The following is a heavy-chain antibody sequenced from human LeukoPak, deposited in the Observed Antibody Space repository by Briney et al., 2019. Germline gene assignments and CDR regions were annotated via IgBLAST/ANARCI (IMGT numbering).Heavy chain of an antibody. CDR1: GFTFSSYA. CDR2: IDSSSSYI. V-gene: IGHV3-21*01. Sequence: GGSLRLSCAASGFTFSSYAMNWVRQAPGKGLEWVSSIDSSSSYIYYADSVKDRFTISRANAKNSLFLQMNSLRAEDTAVYYCARGPHGGFVIIPTEFWGQGTLVTVSS. CDR3: ARGPHGGFVIIPTEF. J-gene: IGHJ4*02. D-gene: IGHD3-3*01.